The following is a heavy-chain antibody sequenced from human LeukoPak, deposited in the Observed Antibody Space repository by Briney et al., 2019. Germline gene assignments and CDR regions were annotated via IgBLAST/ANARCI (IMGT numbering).Heavy chain of an antibody. CDR3: AAGTTVTTWSYYYYGMDV. D-gene: IGHD4-17*01. J-gene: IGHJ6*02. CDR1: GFTFSTFG. CDR2: ISSGSYI. Sequence: GGSLRLSCAASGFTFSTFGMIWVRQAPGKGLEWVSSISSGSYIYYADSVKGRFTISRDNSKNTLYLQMNSLRAEDTAVYYCAAGTTVTTWSYYYYGMDVWGQGTTVTVSS. V-gene: IGHV3-21*04.